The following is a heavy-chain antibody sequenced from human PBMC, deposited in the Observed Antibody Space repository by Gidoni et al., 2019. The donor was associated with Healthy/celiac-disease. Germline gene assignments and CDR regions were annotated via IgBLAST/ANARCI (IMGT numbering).Heavy chain of an antibody. Sequence: QVQLQESGPGLVKPSETLSLTCTVSGGSLSSYYWSWIRQPPGKGLEWIGYIYYSGSTNYNPSLKSRVTISVDTSKNQFSLKLSSVTAADTAVYYCARGVVVVVAATPYYGMDVWGQGTTVTVSS. CDR3: ARGVVVVVAATPYYGMDV. V-gene: IGHV4-59*08. CDR1: GGSLSSYY. J-gene: IGHJ6*02. CDR2: IYYSGST. D-gene: IGHD2-15*01.